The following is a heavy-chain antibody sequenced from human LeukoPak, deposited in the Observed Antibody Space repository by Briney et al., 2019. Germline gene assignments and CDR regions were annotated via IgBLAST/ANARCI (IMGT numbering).Heavy chain of an antibody. V-gene: IGHV3-30-3*01. J-gene: IGHJ4*02. CDR3: ARDHERWELLTPLDY. Sequence: GGSLRLSCAASGFTFSSYAMHWVRQAPGKGLEWVVVISYDGSNKYYADSVKGRFTISRDNSKNTLYLQMNSLRAEDTAVYYCARDHERWELLTPLDYWGQGTLVTVSS. CDR2: ISYDGSNK. CDR1: GFTFSSYA. D-gene: IGHD1-26*01.